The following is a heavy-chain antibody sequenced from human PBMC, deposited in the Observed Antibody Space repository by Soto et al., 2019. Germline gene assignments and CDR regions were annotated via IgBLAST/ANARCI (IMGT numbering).Heavy chain of an antibody. CDR3: AREGSATLFFFDY. D-gene: IGHD3-3*01. Sequence: GASVKVSCKASGYTFTSYYMHWVRQAPGQGLEWMGMINPSGGTTSYTQKFQGRVTMTRDTSTSTVYMELSSLRSEDTAVYYCAREGSATLFFFDYWGQGTLVTVSS. V-gene: IGHV1-46*01. J-gene: IGHJ4*02. CDR1: GYTFTSYY. CDR2: INPSGGTT.